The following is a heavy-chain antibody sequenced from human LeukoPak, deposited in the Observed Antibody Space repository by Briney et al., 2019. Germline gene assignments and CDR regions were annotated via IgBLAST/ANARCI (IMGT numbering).Heavy chain of an antibody. CDR2: TYHSGRT. CDR3: ARHLYYYDSSGYYGRNLYYFDY. J-gene: IGHJ4*02. V-gene: IGHV4-38-2*02. Sequence: SETLSLTGTVSGYSISSGYYWGWIRQPPGKGLEWIGSTYHSGRTFYNPSLKSRVTISVDTSKNQFSLKLTSVTAADTAVYYCARHLYYYDSSGYYGRNLYYFDYWGQGTLVTVSS. CDR1: GYSISSGYY. D-gene: IGHD3-22*01.